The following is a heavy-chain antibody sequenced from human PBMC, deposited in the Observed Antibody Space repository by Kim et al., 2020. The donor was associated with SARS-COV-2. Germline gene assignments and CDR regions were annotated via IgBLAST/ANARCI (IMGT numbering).Heavy chain of an antibody. CDR1: GYSFTSYW. J-gene: IGHJ6*02. CDR2: IDPSDSYT. Sequence: GESLKISCKGSGYSFTSYWISWVRQMPGKGLEWMGRIDPSDSYTNYSPSFQGHVTISADKSISTAYLQWSSLKASDTAMYYCARQTVTTYYDFWSGYSPDYYYGMDVWGQGTTVTVSS. D-gene: IGHD3-3*01. CDR3: ARQTVTTYYDFWSGYSPDYYYGMDV. V-gene: IGHV5-10-1*01.